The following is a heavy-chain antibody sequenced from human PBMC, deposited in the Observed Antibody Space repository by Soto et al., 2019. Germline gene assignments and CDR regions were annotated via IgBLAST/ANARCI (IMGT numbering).Heavy chain of an antibody. V-gene: IGHV1-8*01. Sequence: ASMKVSCKASGYTFTSYDINWVRQATGQGLEWMGWMNPNSGNTGYAQKFQGRVTMTRNTSRSTAYIELSSLRSEDTAVYYCALDRQQLATYYCYCYMGVWGKETRVTVSS. CDR3: ALDRQQLATYYCYCYMGV. J-gene: IGHJ6*03. D-gene: IGHD6-13*01. CDR2: MNPNSGNT. CDR1: GYTFTSYD.